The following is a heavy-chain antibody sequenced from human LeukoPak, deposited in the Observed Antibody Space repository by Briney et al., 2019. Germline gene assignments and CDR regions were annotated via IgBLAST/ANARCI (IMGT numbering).Heavy chain of an antibody. CDR2: INRSGST. CDR3: ARGNIVVVPAAILYYFDY. D-gene: IGHD2-2*01. V-gene: IGHV4-34*01. CDR1: GGSFSGYY. Sequence: SETLSLTCAVYGGSFSGYYWSWIRQPPGRGLEWIGEINRSGSTTYNPSLKSRVTISVDTSKNQITLKLSSVTAADTAVYDCARGNIVVVPAAILYYFDYWGQGTLVTVSS. J-gene: IGHJ4*02.